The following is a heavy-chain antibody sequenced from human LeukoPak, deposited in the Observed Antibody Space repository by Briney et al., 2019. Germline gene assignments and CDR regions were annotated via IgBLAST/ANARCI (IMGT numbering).Heavy chain of an antibody. Sequence: GASVKVSCKASGYTFTSYDINWVRQATGQGLEWMGWMNPNSGNTGYAQKFQGRVPMTRNTSISTAYMELSSLRSEDTAVYYCARGAYSSSWYYYYYYGMDVWGQGTTVTVSS. CDR3: ARGAYSSSWYYYYYYGMDV. D-gene: IGHD6-13*01. CDR2: MNPNSGNT. CDR1: GYTFTSYD. V-gene: IGHV1-8*01. J-gene: IGHJ6*02.